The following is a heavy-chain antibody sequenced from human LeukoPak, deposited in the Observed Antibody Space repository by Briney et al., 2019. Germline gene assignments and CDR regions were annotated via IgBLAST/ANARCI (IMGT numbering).Heavy chain of an antibody. CDR2: IRYDGSNK. CDR1: GFTFSSYG. V-gene: IGHV3-30*02. CDR3: AKNFEMATITFDY. J-gene: IGHJ4*02. D-gene: IGHD5-24*01. Sequence: GSLRLSCAASGFTFSSYGMHWVRQAPGKGLEWVAFIRYDGSNKYYADSVKGRFTISRDNSKNTLYLQMNSLRAEDTAVYYCAKNFEMATITFDYWGQGTLVTVSS.